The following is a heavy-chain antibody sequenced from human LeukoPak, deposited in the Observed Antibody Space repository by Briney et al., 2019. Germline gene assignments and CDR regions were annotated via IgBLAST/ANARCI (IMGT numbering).Heavy chain of an antibody. CDR2: TYYRSKWYN. CDR3: AREDDVGATWWFDP. Sequence: SQTLSLTCAISGDSVSSNSAAWNWTRQSPSRGLEWLGRTYYRSKWYNDYALSVKSRITINPDTSKNQFSLQLNSVTPEDTAVYYCAREDDVGATWWFDPWGQGTLVTVSS. V-gene: IGHV6-1*01. J-gene: IGHJ5*02. CDR1: GDSVSSNSAA. D-gene: IGHD1-26*01.